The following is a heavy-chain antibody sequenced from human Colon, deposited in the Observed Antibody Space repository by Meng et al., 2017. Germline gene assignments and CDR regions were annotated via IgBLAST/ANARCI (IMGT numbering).Heavy chain of an antibody. J-gene: IGHJ4*02. D-gene: IGHD3-16*01. CDR1: DVAFSDYY. CDR3: ARVDFRGKTADSTGLGH. V-gene: IGHV4-34*01. Sequence: QWQLHQWGAGLLKPSETLSLTCAAYDVAFSDYYWSWIRQPPGKGLEWIGEINHSGGANYNPSLQSRVTISVDTSKNQFSLKLSSVIAADTAVYYCARVDFRGKTADSTGLGHWGQGTLVTVSS. CDR2: INHSGGA.